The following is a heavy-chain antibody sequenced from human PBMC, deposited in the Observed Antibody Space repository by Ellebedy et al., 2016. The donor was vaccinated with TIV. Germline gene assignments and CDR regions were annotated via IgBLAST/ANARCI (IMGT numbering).Heavy chain of an antibody. D-gene: IGHD6-19*01. V-gene: IGHV3-74*01. Sequence: GGSLRLXCAASGFTFSSHWMHWVRQTPGKGLVWVSRMNTDGSSIRYADSVKGRFTISRDNAKNTLYLQMNGLRAEDSALYYCARDQDTVALYGMDVWGQGTTVTVSS. CDR2: MNTDGSSI. J-gene: IGHJ6*02. CDR3: ARDQDTVALYGMDV. CDR1: GFTFSSHW.